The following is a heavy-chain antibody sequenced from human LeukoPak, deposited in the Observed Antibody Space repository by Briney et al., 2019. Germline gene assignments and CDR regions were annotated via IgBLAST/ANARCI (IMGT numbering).Heavy chain of an antibody. Sequence: GESLRLSCVASGITLSTHGVSWVRQAPGKGLEWVSAIRGSGITTFYADSVRGRFTISRDNSKNTLYLQMSSLRVEDTAKYYCEIRGDNNDLTWGQGTLVTVSS. V-gene: IGHV3-23*01. J-gene: IGHJ5*02. CDR3: EIRGDNNDLT. CDR1: GITLSTHG. CDR2: IRGSGITT. D-gene: IGHD3/OR15-3a*01.